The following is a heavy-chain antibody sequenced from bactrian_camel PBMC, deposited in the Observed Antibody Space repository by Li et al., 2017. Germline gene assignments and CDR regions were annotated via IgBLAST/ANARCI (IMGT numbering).Heavy chain of an antibody. CDR3: AAGWIYGTRWSEKDFDY. Sequence: HVQLVESGGGSVQAGGSLRLSCEAPGIYSRNCMAWFRQAPGKQREGVAAIRTRGGGIAYYADSVKGRFTISQDDAKNTVYLQMDSLKAEDTAMYYCAAGWIYGTRWSEKDFDYWGQGTQVTVS. D-gene: IGHD6*01. CDR1: GIYSRNC. CDR2: IRTRGGGIA. V-gene: IGHV3S54*01. J-gene: IGHJ6*01.